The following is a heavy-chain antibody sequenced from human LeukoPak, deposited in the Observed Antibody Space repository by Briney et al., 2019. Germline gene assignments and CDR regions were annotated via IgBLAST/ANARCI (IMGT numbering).Heavy chain of an antibody. D-gene: IGHD3-22*01. V-gene: IGHV4-59*01. CDR1: GGSISSYY. CDR2: IYYSGST. Sequence: SETLSLTCTVSGGSISSYYWSWIRQPPGKGLEWIGYIYYSGSTHYNPSLRSRVTISVDTSKNQFSLKLRSVTAADTAVYYCAGSSESYDSSGYYSYYFDYWGQGTLVTVSS. CDR3: AGSSESYDSSGYYSYYFDY. J-gene: IGHJ4*02.